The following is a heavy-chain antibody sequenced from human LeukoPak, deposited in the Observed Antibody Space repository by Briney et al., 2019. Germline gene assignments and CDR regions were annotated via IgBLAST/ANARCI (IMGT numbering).Heavy chain of an antibody. J-gene: IGHJ4*02. CDR1: GFIFSSYG. CDR3: ARDRGLGSSWYDY. CDR2: ISYDGSNK. D-gene: IGHD6-13*01. V-gene: IGHV3-30*19. Sequence: GGSLRLSCAASGFIFSSYGMHWVRQAPGKGLEWVAVISYDGSNKYYADSVKGRFTISRDNSKNTLYLQMNSLRAEDTAVYYCARDRGLGSSWYDYWGQGTLVTVSS.